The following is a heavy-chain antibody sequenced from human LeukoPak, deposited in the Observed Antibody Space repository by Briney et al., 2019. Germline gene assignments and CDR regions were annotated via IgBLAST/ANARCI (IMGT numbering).Heavy chain of an antibody. J-gene: IGHJ4*02. D-gene: IGHD5-18*01. V-gene: IGHV3-23*01. Sequence: GGSLRLSCAASGFTFSSYAMSWVRQAPGKGLEWVSAVSSSGGSTNYADYVRGQFTISRDNSKNTVYLHMNNLRAEDTAVYYCAKEGRKTGNTYGYEFDSWGQGTLVTVSS. CDR1: GFTFSSYA. CDR3: AKEGRKTGNTYGYEFDS. CDR2: VSSSGGST.